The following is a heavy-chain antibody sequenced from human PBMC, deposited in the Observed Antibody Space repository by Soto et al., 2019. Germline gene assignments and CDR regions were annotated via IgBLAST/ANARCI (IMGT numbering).Heavy chain of an antibody. J-gene: IGHJ4*02. CDR2: IYWDDDK. CDR1: GFSLSTSGVD. CDR3: AHRRPYSNSPEYFFDY. V-gene: IGHV2-5*02. D-gene: IGHD6-6*01. Sequence: QITLKESGPTLVKPTQTLTLTCTFSGFSLSTSGVDVGWIRQPPGKALEWLALIYWDDDKRYSPSLKSRLTITKETSKNQVVLTMTNMDPLETATYYCAHRRPYSNSPEYFFDYWGQGTLVTVSS.